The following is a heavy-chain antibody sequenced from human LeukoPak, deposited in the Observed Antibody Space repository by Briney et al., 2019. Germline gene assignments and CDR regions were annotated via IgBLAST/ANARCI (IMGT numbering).Heavy chain of an antibody. D-gene: IGHD6-19*01. Sequence: SETLSLTCTVSGGSISTTSHYWGWIRQPPGKGLEWIGYIYFSGSTDYNPSLKSRVTISVDTSNNQFSLKLSSVTAADTAVYYCAGYSSGWYVDYWGQGTLVTVSS. V-gene: IGHV4-61*05. CDR2: IYFSGST. CDR1: GGSISTTSHY. CDR3: AGYSSGWYVDY. J-gene: IGHJ4*02.